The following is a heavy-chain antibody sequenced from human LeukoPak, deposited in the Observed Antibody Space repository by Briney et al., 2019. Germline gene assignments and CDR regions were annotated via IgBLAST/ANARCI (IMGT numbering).Heavy chain of an antibody. CDR1: GGSLSGYY. CDR2: INHSGST. V-gene: IGHV4-34*01. CDR3: ARGRRDGYNSGYYFDY. D-gene: IGHD5-24*01. Sequence: PSETLSLTCAVYGGSLSGYYWSWIRQPPPKGLEWIGEINHSGSTNYNPSLKSRVTISVDASKNKFSLKLSSVTAADTAVYYCARGRRDGYNSGYYFDYWGQGTLVTVSS. J-gene: IGHJ4*02.